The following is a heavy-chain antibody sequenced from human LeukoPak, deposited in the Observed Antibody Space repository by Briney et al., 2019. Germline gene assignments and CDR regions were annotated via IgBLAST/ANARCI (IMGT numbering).Heavy chain of an antibody. D-gene: IGHD4-11*01. CDR1: GGSISSGGYS. J-gene: IGHJ6*03. CDR2: IYHSGST. V-gene: IGHV4-30-2*03. Sequence: SETLSLTCAVSGGSISSGGYSWSWIRQPPGKGLEWIGYIYHSGSTYYNPSLKSRVTISVDTSKKQFSLKLSSVTAADTAVYYCATMISKSLLYDYYYMDVWGKGTTATVSS. CDR3: ATMISKSLLYDYYYMDV.